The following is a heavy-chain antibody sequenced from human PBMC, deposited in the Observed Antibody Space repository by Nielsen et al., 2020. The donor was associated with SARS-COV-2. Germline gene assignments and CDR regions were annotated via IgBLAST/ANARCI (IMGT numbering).Heavy chain of an antibody. CDR3: ARAGQLRYFDWGQVNSRARTSLRAGFDP. CDR2: IYYSGYT. D-gene: IGHD3-9*01. J-gene: IGHJ5*02. Sequence: WLRQPPGKGLEWIGYIYYSGYTNYNPSLKSRVTISVDTSKNQFSLKLSSVTAADTAVYYCARAGQLRYFDWGQVNSRARTSLRAGFDPWGQGTLVTVSS. V-gene: IGHV4-59*01.